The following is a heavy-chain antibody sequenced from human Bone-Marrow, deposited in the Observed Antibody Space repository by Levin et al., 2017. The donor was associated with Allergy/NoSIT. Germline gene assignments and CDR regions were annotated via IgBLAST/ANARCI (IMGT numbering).Heavy chain of an antibody. CDR1: GASISSNDYY. CDR2: IYSSGNT. J-gene: IGHJ6*02. Sequence: SETLSLTCTVSGASISSNDYYWSWIRQPPGKGLEWIGYIYSSGNTHYNPSLKSRVTMSLDASKNQISLKLNSVTAADTAVYYCARDRDYFDSSGYDIVYYGMDVWGQGTTVTVSS. CDR3: ARDRDYFDSSGYDIVYYGMDV. D-gene: IGHD3-22*01. V-gene: IGHV4-30-4*01.